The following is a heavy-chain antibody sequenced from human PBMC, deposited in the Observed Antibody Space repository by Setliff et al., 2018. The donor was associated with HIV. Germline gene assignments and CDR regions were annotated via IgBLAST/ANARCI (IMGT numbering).Heavy chain of an antibody. J-gene: IGHJ1*01. CDR2: FDPEDVET. Sequence: SVKVSCTVSGYTLAELSIHWVRQAPGKGLEWMGGFDPEDVETVYAQKFQGRVTMTEDTSTDTAYMELSSLRSEDTAVYYCATVRRYYYDSSGQEYFQHWGQGTLFTVSS. V-gene: IGHV1-24*01. CDR3: ATVRRYYYDSSGQEYFQH. D-gene: IGHD3-22*01. CDR1: GYTLAELS.